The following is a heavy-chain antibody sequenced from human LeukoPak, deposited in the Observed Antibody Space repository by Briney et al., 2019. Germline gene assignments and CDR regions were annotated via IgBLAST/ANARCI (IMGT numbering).Heavy chain of an antibody. D-gene: IGHD3-9*01. V-gene: IGHV5-10-1*01. J-gene: IGHJ3*02. CDR2: IDPSDSYT. CDR3: ARQVYDILTSDI. CDR1: GYSFTNYW. Sequence: PGESLRISCKGSGYSFTNYWITWVRQLPGKGLEWMGRIDPSDSYTNYSPSFQGHVTMSVDKSISTAYLQWSSLRASDTAMYYCARQVYDILTSDIWGQGTMVTVSS.